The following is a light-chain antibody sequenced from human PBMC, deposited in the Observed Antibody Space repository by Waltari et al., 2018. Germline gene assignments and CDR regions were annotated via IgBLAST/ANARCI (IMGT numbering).Light chain of an antibody. V-gene: IGLV2-8*01. J-gene: IGLJ2*01. CDR1: SSDVGAYNY. CDR3: SSYAGSNNFVV. Sequence: QSALTQPPSASGSPGQSVTISCTGTSSDVGAYNYVSWYQQHPGKAPKLMIYEVSKRPSVVPDRFSGSKSGNTASLTVSGLQAEDEADYYCSSYAGSNNFVVFGGGTKLTVL. CDR2: EVS.